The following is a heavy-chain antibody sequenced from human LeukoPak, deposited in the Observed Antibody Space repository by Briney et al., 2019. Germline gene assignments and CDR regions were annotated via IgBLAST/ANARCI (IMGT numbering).Heavy chain of an antibody. D-gene: IGHD4-11*01. Sequence: GGSLRLSCAASGSTFSSYAMSWVRQAPGKGLEWVSAISGSGGSTYYADSVKGRFTISRDNAKNSLYLQMNSLRAEDTAVYYCASSSTTGYFQHWGQGTLVTVSS. J-gene: IGHJ1*01. V-gene: IGHV3-23*01. CDR1: GSTFSSYA. CDR3: ASSSTTGYFQH. CDR2: ISGSGGST.